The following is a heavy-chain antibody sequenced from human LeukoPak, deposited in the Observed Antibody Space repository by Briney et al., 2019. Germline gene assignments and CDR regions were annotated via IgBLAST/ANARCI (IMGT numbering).Heavy chain of an antibody. CDR2: MNPNSGNT. V-gene: IGHV1-8*01. CDR1: GYTFTTYD. CDR3: QATSRVQYYYDT. Sequence: ASVKVSCKASGYTFTTYDINWVRQATGQGLEWMGWMNPNSGNTGYAQKFQGRVTITRDTSASTAYMELSSLRSEDTAVYYCQATSRVQYYYDTWGQGTLVTVSS. J-gene: IGHJ4*02. D-gene: IGHD3-22*01.